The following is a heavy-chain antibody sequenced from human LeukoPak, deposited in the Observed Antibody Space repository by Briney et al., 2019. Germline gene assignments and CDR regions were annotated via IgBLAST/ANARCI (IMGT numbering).Heavy chain of an antibody. CDR3: ARGTVYYYDSSKAFDI. V-gene: IGHV4-31*03. Sequence: SQTLSLTCTVSGGSISSGGYYWSWIRQHPGKGLEWIVYIYYSGSTYYNPSLKSRVTISVDTSKNQFSLKLSSVTAADTAVYYCARGTVYYYDSSKAFDIWGQGTMVTVSS. J-gene: IGHJ3*02. CDR1: GGSISSGGYY. CDR2: IYYSGST. D-gene: IGHD3-22*01.